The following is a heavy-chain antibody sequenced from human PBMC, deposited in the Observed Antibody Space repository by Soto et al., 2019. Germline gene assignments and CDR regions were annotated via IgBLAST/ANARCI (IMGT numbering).Heavy chain of an antibody. CDR2: IIPIFGTA. CDR3: ARCGTRGYSFLYYYGMDV. V-gene: IGHV1-69*13. Sequence: SVKVSCKASGGTFSSYAISWVRQAPGQGLEWMGGIIPIFGTANYAQKFQGRVTITADESTSTAYMELSSLRSEDTAVYYCARCGTRGYSFLYYYGMDVWGQGTTVTVSS. D-gene: IGHD5-18*01. CDR1: GGTFSSYA. J-gene: IGHJ6*02.